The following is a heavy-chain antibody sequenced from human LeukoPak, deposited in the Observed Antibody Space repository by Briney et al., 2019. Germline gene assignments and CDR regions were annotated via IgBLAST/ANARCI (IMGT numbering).Heavy chain of an antibody. V-gene: IGHV3-11*06. CDR3: ARVPTYYYGSGDPYYFDY. D-gene: IGHD3-10*01. J-gene: IGHJ4*02. CDR2: ISSSSSYT. CDR1: GFTFSDYY. Sequence: PGGSLRLSCAASGFTFSDYYMSWLRQAPGKGVEGVSYISSSSSYTNYADCVKGRFTISRDNAKNSLYLQMTSLRAEDTAVYYCARVPTYYYGSGDPYYFDYWGQGTLVTVSS.